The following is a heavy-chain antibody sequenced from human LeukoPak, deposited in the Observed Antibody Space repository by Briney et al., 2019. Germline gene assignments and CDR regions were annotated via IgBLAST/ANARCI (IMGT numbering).Heavy chain of an antibody. CDR3: AKALTGTKAFDI. J-gene: IGHJ3*02. CDR1: GFTFSSYA. D-gene: IGHD1-20*01. V-gene: IGHV3-23*01. CDR2: ISSSGGST. Sequence: GGPLRLSCAASGFTFSSYAMNWVRQATGKGLEWVSHISSSGGSTYYAGSVKGRFTISRDNSKNTLYLQMNSLRAEDTAVYYCAKALTGTKAFDIWGQGTMVTVS.